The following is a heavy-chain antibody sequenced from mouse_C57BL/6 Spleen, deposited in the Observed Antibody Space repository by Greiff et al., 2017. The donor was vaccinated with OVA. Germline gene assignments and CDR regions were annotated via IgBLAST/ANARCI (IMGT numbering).Heavy chain of an antibody. CDR3: ARSRPLAY. CDR2: IDPSDSYT. D-gene: IGHD6-1*01. J-gene: IGHJ3*01. Sequence: QVQLQQSGAELVRPGTSVKLSCKASGYTFTSYWMHWVKQRPGQGLEWIGVIDPSDSYTNYNQKFKGKATLTVDTSSSTAYMQLSSLTSEDSAVYYCARSRPLAYWGQGTLVTVSA. V-gene: IGHV1-59*01. CDR1: GYTFTSYW.